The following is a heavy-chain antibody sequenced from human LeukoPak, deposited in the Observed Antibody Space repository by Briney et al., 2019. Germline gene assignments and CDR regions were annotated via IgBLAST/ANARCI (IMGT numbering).Heavy chain of an antibody. CDR2: MNPNSGNT. CDR3: ARGRGKRTIFGVVIIRYYYYGMDV. V-gene: IGHV1-8*02. D-gene: IGHD3-3*01. Sequence: ASVKVSCKASGQTFTGYYIHWVRQATGQGLEWMGWMNPNSGNTGYAQKFQGRVTMTRNTSISTAYMELSSLRSEDTAVYYCARGRGKRTIFGVVIIRYYYYGMDVWGQGTTVTVSS. CDR1: GQTFTGYY. J-gene: IGHJ6*02.